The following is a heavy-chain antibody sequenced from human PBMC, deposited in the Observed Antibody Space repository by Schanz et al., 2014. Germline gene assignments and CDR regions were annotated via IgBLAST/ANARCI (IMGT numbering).Heavy chain of an antibody. D-gene: IGHD1-26*01. Sequence: QVQLVQSGAEVKKPGASVRVSCKASGYTFTSFAMNWVRQAPGQGLEWMGWINGYNAHTNYAQKFQGRVTMTTDTSTSTVYMELRSLRSDDTAVYYCARDRDQWDGNFCDFWGQGTLVTVSS. CDR1: GYTFTSFA. J-gene: IGHJ4*02. CDR3: ARDRDQWDGNFCDF. V-gene: IGHV1-18*01. CDR2: INGYNAHT.